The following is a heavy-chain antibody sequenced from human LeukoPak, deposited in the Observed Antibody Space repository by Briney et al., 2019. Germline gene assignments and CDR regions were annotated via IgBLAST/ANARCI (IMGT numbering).Heavy chain of an antibody. CDR1: GGSFSGYY. CDR2: INHSGST. CDR3: ARDRDYYYGSGSYYYY. Sequence: PSETLSLTCAVYGGSFSGYYWSWIRQPPGKGLEWIGEINHSGSTNYNPSLKRRVTISLNTSKNQFSLKLSSVTAADTAVYYCARDRDYYYGSGSYYYYWGQGTLVTVSS. V-gene: IGHV4-34*01. J-gene: IGHJ4*02. D-gene: IGHD3-10*01.